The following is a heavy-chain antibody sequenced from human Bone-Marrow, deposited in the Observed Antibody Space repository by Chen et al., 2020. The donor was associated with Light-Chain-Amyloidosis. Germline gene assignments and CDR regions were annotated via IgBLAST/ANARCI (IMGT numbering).Heavy chain of an antibody. CDR1: GVTFRRYW. CDR3: TRSQYYSESSGYYRKKYFNYDYHMDV. J-gene: IGHJ6*03. Sequence: EVQLVESGGGVDHPGGSLRISWAASGVTFRRYWMHGVRKDAGKGLEWVSRVNNEGGSTTYGDSVRGGFTNSRDNAKNTVYLQMNSLRAEETAVYFCTRSQYYSESSGYYRKKYFNYDYHMDVWGQGTTVTVSS. V-gene: IGHV3-74*02. CDR2: VNNEGGST. D-gene: IGHD3-22*01.